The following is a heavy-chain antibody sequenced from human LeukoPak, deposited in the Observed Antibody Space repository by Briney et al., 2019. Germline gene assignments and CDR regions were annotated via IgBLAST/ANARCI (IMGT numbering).Heavy chain of an antibody. CDR3: ARSQARLSWFDP. D-gene: IGHD6-19*01. CDR2: IYYSGST. V-gene: IGHV4-38-2*02. Sequence: PSETLYLTCTVSAYSISSGYYWGWIRQPPGKGLEWIGSIYYSGSTYYNPSLKSRVTISVDTSKNQFSLKLRSVTAADTAVYYCARSQARLSWFDPWGQGILVTVSS. CDR1: AYSISSGYY. J-gene: IGHJ5*02.